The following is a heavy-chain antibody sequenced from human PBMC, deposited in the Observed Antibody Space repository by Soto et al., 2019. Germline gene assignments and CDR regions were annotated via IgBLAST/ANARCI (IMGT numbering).Heavy chain of an antibody. CDR3: AREPSSLITIFGVVNPNYFDY. V-gene: IGHV4-31*01. Sequence: QVQLQESGPGLVKPSQTLSLTCTVSGGSISSGGYYWSWIRQHPGKGLEWIGYIYYSGSTYYNQSLKRLVTISVDTSRNHFSLKLSSVTAADTAVYYCAREPSSLITIFGVVNPNYFDYWGQGTLVTVSS. D-gene: IGHD3-3*01. J-gene: IGHJ4*02. CDR2: IYYSGST. CDR1: GGSISSGGYY.